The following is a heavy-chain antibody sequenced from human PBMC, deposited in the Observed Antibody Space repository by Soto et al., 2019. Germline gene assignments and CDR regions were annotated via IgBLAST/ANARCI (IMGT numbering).Heavy chain of an antibody. CDR3: ARDKARQQFGGNYYYGIDV. CDR1: GGTFGNSA. CDR2: IIPMFPTP. V-gene: IGHV1-69*12. Sequence: QVQLVQSGAEVKKPGSSVTVSCKASGGTFGNSAISWVRQAPGQGLEWMGGIIPMFPTPDYAQKFQGRVTITADESTSTAYMELTSLRSEDTAVYYCARDKARQQFGGNYYYGIDVWGQGTTVTVSS. J-gene: IGHJ6*02. D-gene: IGHD3-10*01.